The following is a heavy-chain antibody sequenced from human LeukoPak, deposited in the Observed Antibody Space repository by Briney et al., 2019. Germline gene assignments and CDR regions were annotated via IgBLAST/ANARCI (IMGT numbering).Heavy chain of an antibody. CDR2: IYTGGST. J-gene: IGHJ4*02. Sequence: PSETLSLTCTVSGGSISSYYWSWIRQPAGKGLEWIGRIYTGGSTNYNPSLKSRVTMSVDTSKNQFSLKLSSVTAADTAVYYCARERGGPFDFWSGRLDYWGQGTLVTVSS. CDR1: GGSISSYY. CDR3: ARERGGPFDFWSGRLDY. D-gene: IGHD3-3*01. V-gene: IGHV4-4*07.